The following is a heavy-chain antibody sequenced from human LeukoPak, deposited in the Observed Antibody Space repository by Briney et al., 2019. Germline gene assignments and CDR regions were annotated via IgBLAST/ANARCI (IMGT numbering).Heavy chain of an antibody. CDR3: VRTFWSGYYIKGYFDY. D-gene: IGHD3-3*01. Sequence: PSQTLSLTCTVSGGSISSGGYYWSWIRQPPGKGLEWIGYIYHSGSTYYNPSLKSRVTISVDRSKNQFSLKLSSVTAADTAVYYCVRTFWSGYYIKGYFDYWGQGTLVTVSS. V-gene: IGHV4-30-2*01. CDR2: IYHSGST. CDR1: GGSISSGGYY. J-gene: IGHJ4*02.